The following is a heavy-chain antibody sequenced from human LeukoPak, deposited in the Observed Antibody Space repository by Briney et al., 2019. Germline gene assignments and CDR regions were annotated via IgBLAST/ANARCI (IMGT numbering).Heavy chain of an antibody. J-gene: IGHJ4*02. D-gene: IGHD6-13*01. CDR1: GFTFSSYG. CDR3: AKDRLLSSWYGPYFDY. V-gene: IGHV3-30*02. CDR2: IRYDGSNK. Sequence: PGGSLRLSCAASGFTFSSYGMHWVRQAPGKGLEWAAFIRYDGSNKYYADSVKGRFTISRDNSKNTLYLQMNSLRAEDTAVYYCAKDRLLSSWYGPYFDYWGQGTLVTVSS.